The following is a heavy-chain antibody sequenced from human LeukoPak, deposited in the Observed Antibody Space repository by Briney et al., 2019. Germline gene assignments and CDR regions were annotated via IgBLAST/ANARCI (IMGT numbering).Heavy chain of an antibody. Sequence: GGSLRLSCAASGFTFSNYAMSWVRQAPGKGLEWVSAISGSGGGTYYADSVKGRFTISRDNSKNTLYLQMNSLRAEDSAIYYCAKVESSGWFTNYYYGMDVWGQGTTVTVSS. J-gene: IGHJ6*02. CDR3: AKVESSGWFTNYYYGMDV. V-gene: IGHV3-23*01. CDR2: ISGSGGGT. D-gene: IGHD6-19*01. CDR1: GFTFSNYA.